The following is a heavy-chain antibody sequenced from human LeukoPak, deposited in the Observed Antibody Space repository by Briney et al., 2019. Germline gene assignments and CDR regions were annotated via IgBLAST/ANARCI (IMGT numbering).Heavy chain of an antibody. D-gene: IGHD2-21*02. V-gene: IGHV3-23*01. CDR3: ARGGHDFNPFYW. CDR1: GFTFSTYA. CDR2: IKSGGGDP. Sequence: PGGSLRLSCAASGFTFSTYAMGWVRQAPGKGLEWVSSIKSGGGDPFYADSVKGRFTISRDNSKNTLFLQLNSLRAEDSAVYYCARGGHDFNPFYWWGQGTLVTVSS. J-gene: IGHJ4*02.